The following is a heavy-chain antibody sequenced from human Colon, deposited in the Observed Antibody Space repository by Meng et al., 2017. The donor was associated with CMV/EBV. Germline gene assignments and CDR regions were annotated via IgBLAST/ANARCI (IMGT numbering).Heavy chain of an antibody. CDR3: ARGLYGSGRHQIDY. Sequence: QQQQRGEWLLDPSETLSMTCAVYGGCFSGYYWSWIRQRPGKGLEWIGEINHSGSTNYNPSLKSRVTISVDTYKNQFSLKLSSVTAADTAVYYCARGLYGSGRHQIDYWGQETLVTVSS. V-gene: IGHV4-34*01. D-gene: IGHD3-10*01. J-gene: IGHJ4*02. CDR2: INHSGST. CDR1: GGCFSGYY.